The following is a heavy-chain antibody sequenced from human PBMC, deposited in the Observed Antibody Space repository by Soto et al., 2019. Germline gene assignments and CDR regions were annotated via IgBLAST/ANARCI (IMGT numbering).Heavy chain of an antibody. V-gene: IGHV1-69*12. Sequence: QVQLVQSGTEVKKPGSSVKVSCKGSGGTFSRNAINWVRQAPGQGLAWMGGITPIFGTANYAQKFQGRVTIAGDESTSNAYSHLSRLRSECIGVYYCAPALGLAVAGPGRFVLWVRGTLVIVSS. CDR1: GGTFSRNA. CDR3: APALGLAVAGPGRFVL. J-gene: IGHJ2*01. D-gene: IGHD6-19*01. CDR2: ITPIFGTA.